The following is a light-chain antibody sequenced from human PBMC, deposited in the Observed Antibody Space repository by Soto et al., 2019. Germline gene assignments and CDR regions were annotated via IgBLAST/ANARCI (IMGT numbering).Light chain of an antibody. Sequence: EIVMTQSPATLSVSPGERATLSCRASQSVSSNLAWYQQKPGQAPRLLIYGASSRATGIPDRFSGSGSGTDFTLTISRLEPEDFAVYYCQHYNNWPLTFGAGTKVDIK. CDR3: QHYNNWPLT. J-gene: IGKJ4*01. CDR1: QSVSSN. V-gene: IGKV3D-15*01. CDR2: GAS.